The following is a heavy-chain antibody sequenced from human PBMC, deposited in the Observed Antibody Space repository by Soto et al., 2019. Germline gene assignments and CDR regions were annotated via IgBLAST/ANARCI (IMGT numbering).Heavy chain of an antibody. CDR1: GGSISSYY. D-gene: IGHD6-13*01. CDR3: ARQRNKRVYSSSWATSHYYYYMDV. CDR2: IYYSGST. V-gene: IGHV4-59*08. Sequence: SETLSLTCTVSGGSISSYYWSWIRQPPGKGLEWIGYIYYSGSTNYNPSLKSRVTISVDTSKNQFSLKLSSVTAADTAVYYCARQRNKRVYSSSWATSHYYYYMDVWGKGTTVTVSS. J-gene: IGHJ6*03.